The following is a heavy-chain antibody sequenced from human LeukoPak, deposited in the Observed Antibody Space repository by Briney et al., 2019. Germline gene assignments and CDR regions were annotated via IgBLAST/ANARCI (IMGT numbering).Heavy chain of an antibody. CDR1: GFTFSSYW. CDR2: VNSDGSST. Sequence: GGSLRLSCAASGFTFSSYWMHWVRQAPGKGLVWVSRVNSDGSSTTYADSVKGRFTISRDNAKNTLYLQMNSLGAEDTAVYYCARGSTQYSSGCYGHDYWGQGTLVTVSS. J-gene: IGHJ4*02. V-gene: IGHV3-74*01. CDR3: ARGSTQYSSGCYGHDY. D-gene: IGHD6-19*01.